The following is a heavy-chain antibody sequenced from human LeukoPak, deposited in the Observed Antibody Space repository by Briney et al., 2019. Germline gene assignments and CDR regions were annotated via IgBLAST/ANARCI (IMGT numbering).Heavy chain of an antibody. D-gene: IGHD6-13*01. CDR3: ASDHLSIEATGTRY. J-gene: IGHJ4*02. CDR2: ISTYNGDT. V-gene: IGHV1-18*01. Sequence: ASAKVSCKASGYTFPNYGISWVRQAPGQGLEWMGWISTYNGDTNYAQKLQGRVTMTTDTSTNTAYMELRSLRSDDTAVYYCASDHLSIEATGTRYWGQGTLVTVSS. CDR1: GYTFPNYG.